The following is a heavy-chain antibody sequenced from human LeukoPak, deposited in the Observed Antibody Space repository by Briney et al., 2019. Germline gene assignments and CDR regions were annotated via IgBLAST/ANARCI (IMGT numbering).Heavy chain of an antibody. V-gene: IGHV1-69*05. CDR1: VGTFSSYA. J-gene: IGHJ4*02. Sequence: SVKVSCKASVGTFSSYAICWVRQAPGQGLEWMGRIIPIFGTANYAQKFQGRVTITTDESTSTAYMELSSLRSEDTAVYYCARDRLGGGDYYIDYWGQRTLVTVSS. CDR2: IIPIFGTA. D-gene: IGHD2-21*01. CDR3: ARDRLGGGDYYIDY.